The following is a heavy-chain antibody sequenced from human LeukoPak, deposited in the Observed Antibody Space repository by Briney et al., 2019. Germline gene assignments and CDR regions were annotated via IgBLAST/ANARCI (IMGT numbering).Heavy chain of an antibody. CDR3: AKDQQLQPFHY. Sequence: GGSLRLSCAASGFIFSTYGMHWVRQAPGKGLEWVAFIQFDGSNEYYADSVKGRFTISRDNSKNTLYLQMNSLRTEDTSVYYCAKDQQLQPFHYWGQGTLVTVSS. CDR1: GFIFSTYG. D-gene: IGHD2-2*01. CDR2: IQFDGSNE. V-gene: IGHV3-30*02. J-gene: IGHJ4*02.